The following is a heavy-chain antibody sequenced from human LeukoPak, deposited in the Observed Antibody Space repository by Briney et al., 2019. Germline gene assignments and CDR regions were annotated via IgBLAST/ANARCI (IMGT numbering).Heavy chain of an antibody. D-gene: IGHD3-22*01. CDR2: ISGGGGST. J-gene: IGHJ4*02. CDR3: AKDPHTYYYDL. V-gene: IGHV3-23*01. CDR1: GFTFTSYS. Sequence: GGSLRLSCAASGFTFTSYSMNWVRQAPGKGLEWVSTISGGGGSTYYADSVKGRFTISRDNSKNTLYLQMNNLRAEDTAVYYCAKDPHTYYYDLWGQGTLVTVSS.